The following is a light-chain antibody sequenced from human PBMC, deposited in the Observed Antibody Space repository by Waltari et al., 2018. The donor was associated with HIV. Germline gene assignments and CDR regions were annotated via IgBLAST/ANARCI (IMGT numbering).Light chain of an antibody. J-gene: IGKJ1*01. V-gene: IGKV1-33*01. CDR3: QHYDNLPPWT. Sequence: DIQMTQSPSSLSASVGGRVTITCQASQDISNYLNWYQQKSGKAPKLLIYDASNLQTGVPSRFSGRRSGTDFTFTISSLQPEDIATYYCQHYDNLPPWTFGQGTKVEIK. CDR1: QDISNY. CDR2: DAS.